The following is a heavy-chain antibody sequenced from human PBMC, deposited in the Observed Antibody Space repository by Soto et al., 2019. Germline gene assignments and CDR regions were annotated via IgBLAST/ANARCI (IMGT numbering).Heavy chain of an antibody. J-gene: IGHJ4*02. CDR1: GGSFSGYY. CDR2: INHSGST. Sequence: SETLSLTCAVYGGSFSGYYWSWIRQPPGKGLEWIGEINHSGSTIYNPSLKSRVTISVDTSKNQFSLKLSSVTAADTAVYYCARAPYYYGSGSYYKRLYDYWGQGTLVTVSS. V-gene: IGHV4-34*01. CDR3: ARAPYYYGSGSYYKRLYDY. D-gene: IGHD3-10*01.